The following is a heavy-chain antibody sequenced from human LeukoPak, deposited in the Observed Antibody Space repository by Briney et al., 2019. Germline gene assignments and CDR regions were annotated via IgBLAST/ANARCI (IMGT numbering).Heavy chain of an antibody. V-gene: IGHV3-49*03. D-gene: IGHD5-12*01. J-gene: IGHJ4*02. CDR3: SRSGGGYDYVDY. CDR1: GFTFCDYA. Sequence: GRHLKLSCTASGFTFCDYAMNWIRQAPGQGLEWGGFIRSKAYGGTPEYAASVKGRFSISRDDSKSIAYLQMNSLKTEDTAVYYCSRSGGGYDYVDYWGQGTLVTVS. CDR2: IRSKAYGGTP.